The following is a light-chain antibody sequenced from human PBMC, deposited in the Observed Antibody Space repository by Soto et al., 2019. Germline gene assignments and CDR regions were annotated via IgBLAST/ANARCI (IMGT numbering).Light chain of an antibody. CDR3: QQYNSNPFT. J-gene: IGKJ3*01. CDR2: AAS. CDR1: QTFSSW. Sequence: DIQMTQSPSTLSASVGDRVTITCRASQTFSSWLAWYQQKPGKAPKLLIYAASGLESGVPSRFSGSGSGTEFSLTISSLQPDDFATYYCQQYNSNPFTFGPGTKLNIK. V-gene: IGKV1-5*01.